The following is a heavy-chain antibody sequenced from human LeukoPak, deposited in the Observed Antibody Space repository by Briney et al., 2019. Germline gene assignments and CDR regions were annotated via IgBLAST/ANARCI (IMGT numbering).Heavy chain of an antibody. J-gene: IGHJ6*02. CDR2: IKQDGSEK. V-gene: IGHV3-7*01. Sequence: PGGSLRLSCAASGFTFSSYSMNWVRQAPGKGLEWVASIKQDGSEKYYVDSVKGRFTISRDNAKNSLYLQMNSLRAEDTAVYYCARHSSSWYWYYYGMDVWGQGTTVTVSS. D-gene: IGHD6-13*01. CDR1: GFTFSSYS. CDR3: ARHSSSWYWYYYGMDV.